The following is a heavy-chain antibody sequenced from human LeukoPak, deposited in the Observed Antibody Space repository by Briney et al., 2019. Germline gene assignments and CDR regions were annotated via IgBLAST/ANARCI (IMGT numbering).Heavy chain of an antibody. CDR3: AGNDGPTTFDS. V-gene: IGHV4-39*07. D-gene: IGHD1-1*01. Sequence: SETLSLTCTVSGGSISSSSYYWGWIRQPPGKGLEWIGSIYYSGSTYYNPSLKSRVTISVDTSKNQFSLRLSSVTAADTAVYYCAGNDGPTTFDSWGQGTLVTVSS. CDR2: IYYSGST. J-gene: IGHJ4*02. CDR1: GGSISSSSYY.